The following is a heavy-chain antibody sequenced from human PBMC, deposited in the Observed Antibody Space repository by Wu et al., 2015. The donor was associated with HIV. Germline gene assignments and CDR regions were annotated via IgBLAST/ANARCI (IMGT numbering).Heavy chain of an antibody. V-gene: IGHV1-8*01. J-gene: IGHJ3*02. CDR1: GYTFTSYD. CDR2: MNPNSGYT. D-gene: IGHD3-9*01. Sequence: QVHLVQSGAEVKKPGASVKVSCKASGYTFTSYDINWVRQATGQGLEWMGWMNPNSGYTGYAQKFQGRVTLTRNTSISTAYMELSSLRSEDTAVYYCAEGRGIVLTARWWLFIIWGQGTGGHRLF. CDR3: AEGRGIVLTARWWLFII.